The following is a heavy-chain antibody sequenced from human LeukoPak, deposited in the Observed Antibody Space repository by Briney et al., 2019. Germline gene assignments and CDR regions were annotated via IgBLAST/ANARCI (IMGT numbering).Heavy chain of an antibody. CDR1: GGSISSSSYY. CDR3: ARQPYSSSWPYYYYGMDV. V-gene: IGHV4-39*01. D-gene: IGHD6-13*01. CDR2: IYYSGST. J-gene: IGHJ6*02. Sequence: SETLSLTCTVSGGSISSSSYYWGWIRQPPGKGLEWIGSIYYSGSTYYNPSLKSRVTISVDTSKNQFPLKLSSVTAADTAVYYCARQPYSSSWPYYYYGMDVWGQGTTVTVSS.